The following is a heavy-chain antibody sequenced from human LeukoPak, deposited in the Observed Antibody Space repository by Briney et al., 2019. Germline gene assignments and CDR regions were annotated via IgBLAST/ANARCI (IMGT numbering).Heavy chain of an antibody. Sequence: SETLSLTYTVSNGSISSYYWSWIRQPPGKGLEWIGYIFYSGSTNYNPSLKSRVTISVDTSKNQFSLRLSSVTAADTAVYYCARESTGFVIDYWGQGTLVTVSS. D-gene: IGHD1-1*01. V-gene: IGHV4-59*01. CDR1: NGSISSYY. CDR2: IFYSGST. CDR3: ARESTGFVIDY. J-gene: IGHJ4*02.